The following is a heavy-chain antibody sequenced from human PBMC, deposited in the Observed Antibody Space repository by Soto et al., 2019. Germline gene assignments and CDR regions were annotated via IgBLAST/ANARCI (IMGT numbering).Heavy chain of an antibody. CDR1: GFTFSSYG. J-gene: IGHJ4*02. D-gene: IGHD6-19*01. Sequence: QVQLVESGGGVVQPGRSLRLSCAASGFTFSSYGMHWVRQAPGKGLEWVAVIWYDGSNKYYADSVKGRFTISRDNSKNTLYLQMNSLRAEDTAVYYCAREREGYSSGWYEGYYFDYWGQGTLVTVSS. CDR2: IWYDGSNK. CDR3: AREREGYSSGWYEGYYFDY. V-gene: IGHV3-33*01.